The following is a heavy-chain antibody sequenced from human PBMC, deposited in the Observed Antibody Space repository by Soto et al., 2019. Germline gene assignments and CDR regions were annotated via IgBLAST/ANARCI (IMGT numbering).Heavy chain of an antibody. Sequence: ASVKVSCKASGYTFTSYGISWVRQAPGQGLEWMGWISAYNGNTNYAQKLQGRVTMTTDTSTSTAYMELRSLRSDDTAVYYCARDGYGYYYDSSGYGHWFDPWGQGTLVTVSS. D-gene: IGHD3-22*01. J-gene: IGHJ5*02. CDR1: GYTFTSYG. CDR2: ISAYNGNT. V-gene: IGHV1-18*01. CDR3: ARDGYGYYYDSSGYGHWFDP.